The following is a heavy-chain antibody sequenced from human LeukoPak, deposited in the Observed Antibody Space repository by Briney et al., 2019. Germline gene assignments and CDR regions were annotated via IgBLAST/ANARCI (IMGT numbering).Heavy chain of an antibody. Sequence: SETLSLTCAVYGGSFRGYYWSWIRQPPGKGLEWIGYIYYSGSTNYNPSLKSRVTISVDTSKNQFSLKLSSVTAADTAVYYCARAYCGGDCYDKYYYYYGMDVWGQGTTVTVSS. J-gene: IGHJ6*02. CDR3: ARAYCGGDCYDKYYYYYGMDV. CDR1: GGSFRGYY. D-gene: IGHD2-21*02. V-gene: IGHV4-59*01. CDR2: IYYSGST.